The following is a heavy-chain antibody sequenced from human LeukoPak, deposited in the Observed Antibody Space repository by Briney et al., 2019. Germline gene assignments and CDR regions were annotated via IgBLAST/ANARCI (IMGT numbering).Heavy chain of an antibody. CDR1: GGSISSYY. D-gene: IGHD5-12*01. CDR2: IYYSGST. Sequence: SETLSLTCTVSGGSISSYYWSWIRQPPGKGLEWIGYIYYSGSTNYNPSLKSRVTTSVDTSKNQFSLKLSSVTAADTAVYYCAREYDIVATRFFDYWGQGTLVTVSS. CDR3: AREYDIVATRFFDY. J-gene: IGHJ4*02. V-gene: IGHV4-59*01.